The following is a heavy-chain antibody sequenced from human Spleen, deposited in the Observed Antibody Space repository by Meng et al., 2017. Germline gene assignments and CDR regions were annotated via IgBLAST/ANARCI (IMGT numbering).Heavy chain of an antibody. V-gene: IGHV3-30*04. D-gene: IGHD4-17*01. Sequence: QVQLVESGGGVVQPGRSLRLSCSTSGFSFRDYAMHWVRQAPGKGLEWVALILYDGRGQYYADSVKGRFTISRDQAKNTLFLQMNSLRVEDTAVYYCVRERRGYYAEHWGQGTLVTVSS. CDR1: GFSFRDYA. CDR2: ILYDGRGQ. CDR3: VRERRGYYAEH. J-gene: IGHJ4*02.